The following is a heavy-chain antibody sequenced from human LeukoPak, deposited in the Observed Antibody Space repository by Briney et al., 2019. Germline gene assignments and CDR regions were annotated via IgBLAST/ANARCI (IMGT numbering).Heavy chain of an antibody. CDR1: GGSISRGDYY. CDR2: ILYSGST. V-gene: IGHV4-61*08. CDR3: ATVAVARYWYFDL. Sequence: PSETLSLTCTVSGGSISRGDYYWSWIRQPPGKGLEWIGYILYSGSTNYNPSLKSRVTISVDTSKNQFSLKLSSVTAADTAVYYCATVAVARYWYFDLWGRGTLVTVSS. D-gene: IGHD6-19*01. J-gene: IGHJ2*01.